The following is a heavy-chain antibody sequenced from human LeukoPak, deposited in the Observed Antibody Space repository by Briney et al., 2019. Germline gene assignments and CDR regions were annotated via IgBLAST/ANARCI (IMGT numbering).Heavy chain of an antibody. Sequence: PGESPRISCKGSGYSFTSYWISWVRQMPGKGLEWMGRIDPSDSYTNYSPSFQGHVTISADKSISAAYLQWSSLKASDTAMYYCARSGSSLWGIDYWGQGTLVTVSS. CDR3: ARSGSSLWGIDY. J-gene: IGHJ4*02. D-gene: IGHD5-18*01. CDR1: GYSFTSYW. V-gene: IGHV5-10-1*01. CDR2: IDPSDSYT.